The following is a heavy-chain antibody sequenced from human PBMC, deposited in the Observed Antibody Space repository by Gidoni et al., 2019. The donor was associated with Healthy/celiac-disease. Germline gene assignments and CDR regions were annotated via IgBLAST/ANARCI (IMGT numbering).Heavy chain of an antibody. V-gene: IGHV3-15*01. CDR2: IKRKTDDGTT. Sequence: EVQLVESGGGLVKPGGARRLTCVALGFTFSNAWMSWVRQAPGKGLEWVGRIKRKTDDGTTDYAAPVKGRFTISRDDSKNTLYLQMNSLKTEDTAVYYCTTGGSSYWGQGTLVTVSS. J-gene: IGHJ4*02. CDR1: GFTFSNAW. D-gene: IGHD1-26*01. CDR3: TTGGSSY.